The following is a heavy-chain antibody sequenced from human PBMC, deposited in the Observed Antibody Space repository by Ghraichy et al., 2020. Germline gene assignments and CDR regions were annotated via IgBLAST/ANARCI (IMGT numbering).Heavy chain of an antibody. Sequence: GGSLRLSCAASGFTFSSYSMNWVRQAPGKGLEWVSSISISSSYIYYADSVKGRFTISRDNAKNSLYLQMNSLRAEDTAVYYCARSQEDESYGYRLYYYGMDVWGQGTTVTVSS. V-gene: IGHV3-21*01. J-gene: IGHJ6*02. CDR2: ISISSSYI. CDR1: GFTFSSYS. D-gene: IGHD5-18*01. CDR3: ARSQEDESYGYRLYYYGMDV.